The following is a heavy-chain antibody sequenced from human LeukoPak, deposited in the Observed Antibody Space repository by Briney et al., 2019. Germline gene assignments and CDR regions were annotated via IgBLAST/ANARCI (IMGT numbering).Heavy chain of an antibody. CDR1: GYTFTSYG. CDR3: AILTVGVSVY. Sequence: GASVKVSCKASGYTFTSYGISWVRQAPGQGLEWMGWINADGGGTKYAQKFQGRLTLTRDTSISTAYMDLTRLTSDDTAVFYCAILTVGVSVYWGQGTLVTVSS. J-gene: IGHJ4*02. D-gene: IGHD1-26*01. V-gene: IGHV1-2*02. CDR2: INADGGGT.